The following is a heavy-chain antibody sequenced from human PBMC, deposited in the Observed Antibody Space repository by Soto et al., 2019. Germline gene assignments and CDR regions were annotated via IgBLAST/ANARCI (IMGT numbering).Heavy chain of an antibody. Sequence: PSETLSLTCTVSGGSISSYYWSWIRQPPGKGLEWIGYIYYNGRTNYNPSLKSRVTISVDTSKNQFSLQLSSVTAADTALYYCARHFIGSAGMDVWGQGTTVTVSS. CDR1: GGSISSYY. CDR3: ARHFIGSAGMDV. CDR2: IYYNGRT. V-gene: IGHV4-59*08. D-gene: IGHD1-26*01. J-gene: IGHJ6*02.